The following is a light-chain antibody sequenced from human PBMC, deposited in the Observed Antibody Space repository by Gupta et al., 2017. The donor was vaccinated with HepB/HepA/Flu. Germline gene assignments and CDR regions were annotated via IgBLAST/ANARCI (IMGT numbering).Light chain of an antibody. J-gene: IGLJ3*02. CDR3: NSRDSSGNPWV. V-gene: IGLV3-19*01. Sequence: SSDLTQDPAVSVALGQTVRITCQGDSLRSYYASWYQQKPGQAPVLVIYGKNNRPSGIPDRFSGSSSGNTASLTITGAQAEDEADYYCNSRDSSGNPWVFGGGTKLTVL. CDR1: SLRSYY. CDR2: GKN.